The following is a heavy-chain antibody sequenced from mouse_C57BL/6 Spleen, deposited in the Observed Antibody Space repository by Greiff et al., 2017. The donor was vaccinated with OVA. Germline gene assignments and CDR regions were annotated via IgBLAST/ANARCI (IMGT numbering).Heavy chain of an antibody. Sequence: VQLQQPGAELVMPGASVKLSCKASGYTFTSYWMHWVKQRPGQGLEWIGEIDPSDSYTNYNQKFKGKSTLTVDKSSSTAYMQLSSLTSEDSAVYYCASSWFAYWGQGTLVTVSA. CDR2: IDPSDSYT. CDR3: ASSWFAY. J-gene: IGHJ3*01. CDR1: GYTFTSYW. V-gene: IGHV1-69*01.